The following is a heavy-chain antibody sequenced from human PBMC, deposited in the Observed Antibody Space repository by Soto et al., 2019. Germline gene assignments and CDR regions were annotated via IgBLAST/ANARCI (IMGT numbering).Heavy chain of an antibody. CDR2: INHSGST. Sequence: SETLSLTCAVYGGSFSGYYWSWIRQPPGKGLEWIGEINHSGSTNYNPSLKSRVTISVDTSKNQFSLKLSSVTAADTAVYYCARSGWYYFDYWGQGTLVTVSS. V-gene: IGHV4-34*01. CDR3: ARSGWYYFDY. CDR1: GGSFSGYY. D-gene: IGHD6-19*01. J-gene: IGHJ4*02.